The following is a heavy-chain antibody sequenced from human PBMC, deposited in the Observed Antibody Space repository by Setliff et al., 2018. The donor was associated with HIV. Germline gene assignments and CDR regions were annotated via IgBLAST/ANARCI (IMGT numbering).Heavy chain of an antibody. J-gene: IGHJ4*02. CDR3: ARERRYYDSSGDCDY. CDR1: GGSISSGDYY. D-gene: IGHD3-22*01. V-gene: IGHV4-30-4*08. CDR2: IYYSGST. Sequence: PSETLSLTCTVSGGSISSGDYYWSWIRQPPGKGLEWIGYIYYSGSTYYNPSLKSRVTISVDTSKNQFSLKLSSVTAADTAVYYCARERRYYDSSGDCDYWGQGTLVTVSS.